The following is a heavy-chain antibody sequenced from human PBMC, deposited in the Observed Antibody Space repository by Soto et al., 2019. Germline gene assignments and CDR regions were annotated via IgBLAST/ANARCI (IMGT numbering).Heavy chain of an antibody. Sequence: ASVEVSCKAPRYAFTSYAMHWVRQAPGQRLEWMGWINAGNGNTKYSQKFQDRVTITTDTSASTAYMELSSLKSEDTAVYYCARDVAAADYWGQGSLVTVSS. CDR2: INAGNGNT. V-gene: IGHV1-3*01. CDR1: RYAFTSYA. J-gene: IGHJ4*02. CDR3: ARDVAAADY. D-gene: IGHD6-13*01.